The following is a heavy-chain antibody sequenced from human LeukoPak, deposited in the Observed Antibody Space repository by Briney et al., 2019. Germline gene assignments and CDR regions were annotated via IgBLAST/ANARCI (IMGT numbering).Heavy chain of an antibody. CDR1: GGSISGYY. Sequence: PSETLSLTCTVAGGSISGYYWCWIRQPAGKGLEWIGRMYTIGSTNYNPSLKSRITMSVDTSKNQFSLKLSSVTAADTAVYSCARDKGGGSYVDWGQGTLVTVSS. CDR3: ARDKGGGSYVD. V-gene: IGHV4-4*07. J-gene: IGHJ4*02. D-gene: IGHD3-22*01. CDR2: MYTIGST.